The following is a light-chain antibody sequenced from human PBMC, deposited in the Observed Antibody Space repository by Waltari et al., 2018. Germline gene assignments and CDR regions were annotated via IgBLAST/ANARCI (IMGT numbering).Light chain of an antibody. Sequence: QSALTQPASVSGSLGQSLTISCTGTHSDIGAYDYVSWYQQHPGKAPKLILFDVSHRPSGISNGGAGSKSGDTASLTISGRQPEDEADYYCSSYSYITTLQIFGTGTRLTV. CDR3: SSYSYITTLQI. V-gene: IGLV2-14*01. CDR1: HSDIGAYDY. J-gene: IGLJ1*01. CDR2: DVS.